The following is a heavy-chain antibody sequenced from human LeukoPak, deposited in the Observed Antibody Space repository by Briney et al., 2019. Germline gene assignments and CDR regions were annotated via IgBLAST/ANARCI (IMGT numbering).Heavy chain of an antibody. D-gene: IGHD1-7*01. Sequence: ASVKVSCKVSGYTLTELSMHWVRQAPGKGLEWMGGFNPEDGETIYAQKFQGRVTMTEDTSTDTAYMELSSLRSEDTAVYYCATAATELELRWSDPWGQATLVTVSS. CDR3: ATAATELELRWSDP. CDR2: FNPEDGET. J-gene: IGHJ5*02. V-gene: IGHV1-24*01. CDR1: GYTLTELS.